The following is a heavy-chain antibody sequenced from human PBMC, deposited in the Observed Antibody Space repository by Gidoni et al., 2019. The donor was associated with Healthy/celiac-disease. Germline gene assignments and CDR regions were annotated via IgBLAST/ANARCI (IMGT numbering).Heavy chain of an antibody. J-gene: IGHJ4*02. V-gene: IGHV3-48*01. D-gene: IGHD6-19*01. Sequence: EVQLVESGGGFVQPGGSLRLSCAASGFTFSRYSMNWVRQAPGKGLEWGSDISSSSSTIYYADSVKGRFTISRDNAKNSLYLQMNSLRAEDTAVYYCARDKVGSQWQYYFDYWGQGTLVTVSS. CDR2: ISSSSSTI. CDR3: ARDKVGSQWQYYFDY. CDR1: GFTFSRYS.